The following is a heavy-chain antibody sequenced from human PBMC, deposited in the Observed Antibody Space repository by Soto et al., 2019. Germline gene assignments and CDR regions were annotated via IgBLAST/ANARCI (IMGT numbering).Heavy chain of an antibody. CDR2: ISYDASNK. J-gene: IGHJ4*02. V-gene: IGHV3-30-3*01. Sequence: QVQLVESGGGVVQPGRSLRLSCAASGFTFSTYAMNWVRQAPGKGLEWVAAISYDASNKYYAGSVKGRFTISRDNYKNTLYLTMNSVRTEDTPMYYCARWVYAFDYWGQGTLVTVSS. D-gene: IGHD6-13*01. CDR3: ARWVYAFDY. CDR1: GFTFSTYA.